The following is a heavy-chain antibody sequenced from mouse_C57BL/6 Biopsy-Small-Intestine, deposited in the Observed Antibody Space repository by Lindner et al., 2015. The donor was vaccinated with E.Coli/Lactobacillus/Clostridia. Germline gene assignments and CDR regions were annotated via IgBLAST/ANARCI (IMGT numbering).Heavy chain of an antibody. Sequence: VQLQESGAELVKPGASVKLSCKASGYTFTEHTIHWVKQRSGQGLEWIGWFYPGSNSIKYNEKFKDKATLTADKSSNTVYMELSRLTSEDSVVYFCARHGEGIYYGNFFFDYWGQGTTLTVSS. CDR1: GYTFTEHT. CDR2: FYPGSNSI. D-gene: IGHD2-1*01. CDR3: ARHGEGIYYGNFFFDY. J-gene: IGHJ2*01. V-gene: IGHV1-62-2*01.